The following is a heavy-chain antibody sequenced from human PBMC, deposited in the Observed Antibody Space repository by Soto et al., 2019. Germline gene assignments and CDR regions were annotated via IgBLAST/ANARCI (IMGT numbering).Heavy chain of an antibody. D-gene: IGHD6-19*01. CDR3: ARDQVIAVAGTALGY. CDR1: GYTFTSYY. Sequence: VKVSCKASGYTFTSYYMHWVRQAPGQGLEWMGIINPSGGSTSYAQKFQGRVTTTRDTSTSTVYMELSSLRSEDTAVYYCARDQVIAVAGTALGYWGQGTLVTVSS. J-gene: IGHJ4*02. CDR2: INPSGGST. V-gene: IGHV1-46*01.